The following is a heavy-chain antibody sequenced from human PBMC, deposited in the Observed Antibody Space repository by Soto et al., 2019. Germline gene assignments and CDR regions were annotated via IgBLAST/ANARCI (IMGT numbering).Heavy chain of an antibody. Sequence: QVQLQESGPGLVKPSGTLSLTCAVSGGSISRSNWWSCVRQPPGKGLEWIGEIYHSGSTNDNPSLKSRVTISVDKSTKQFALKLSSVTAADTAVYYCARCTPYGSGSYGSHWYWGQGTLVTVSS. CDR3: ARCTPYGSGSYGSHWY. CDR2: IYHSGST. J-gene: IGHJ4*02. CDR1: GGSISRSNW. D-gene: IGHD3-10*01. V-gene: IGHV4-4*02.